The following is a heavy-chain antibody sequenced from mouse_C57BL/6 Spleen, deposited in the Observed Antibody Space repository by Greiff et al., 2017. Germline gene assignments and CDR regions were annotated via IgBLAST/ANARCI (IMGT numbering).Heavy chain of an antibody. V-gene: IGHV1-22*01. CDR2: INPNNGGT. Sequence: EVKLVESGPELVKPGASVKMSCKASGYTFTDYNMHWVKQSHGKSLEWIGYINPNNGGTSYNQKFKGKATLTVNKSSSTAYMELRSLTSEDSAVYSCAKETNGSGPWYFDVWGTGTTVTVSS. CDR3: AKETNGSGPWYFDV. J-gene: IGHJ1*03. D-gene: IGHD1-1*01. CDR1: GYTFTDYN.